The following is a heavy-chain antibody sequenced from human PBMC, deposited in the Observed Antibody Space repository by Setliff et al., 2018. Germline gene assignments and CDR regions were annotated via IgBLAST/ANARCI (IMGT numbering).Heavy chain of an antibody. J-gene: IGHJ4*02. D-gene: IGHD2-2*01. CDR1: GGTFSSYA. Sequence: AASVKVSCKASGGTFSSYAISWVRQAPGQGLEWMGGIIPIFGTANYAQKFQGRVTITTDESTSTAYMELSSLRSEDTAVYYCARGAYCSSTSCPPWDYWGQGTLVTVSS. CDR3: ARGAYCSSTSCPPWDY. CDR2: IIPIFGTA. V-gene: IGHV1-69*05.